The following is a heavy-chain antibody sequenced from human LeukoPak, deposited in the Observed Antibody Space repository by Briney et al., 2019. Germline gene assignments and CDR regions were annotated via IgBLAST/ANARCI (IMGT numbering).Heavy chain of an antibody. J-gene: IGHJ4*02. CDR3: ATLPAPYGANFEY. V-gene: IGHV3-7*01. Sequence: PGGSLRLSCAASGFTFSSYWMSWVRQAPGKGREWVANIKQDGSEKYYVDSVKGRFTISRDNAKNSLYLQMNSLRAEDTAVYYCATLPAPYGANFEYWGQGTLVTVSS. D-gene: IGHD4/OR15-4a*01. CDR1: GFTFSSYW. CDR2: IKQDGSEK.